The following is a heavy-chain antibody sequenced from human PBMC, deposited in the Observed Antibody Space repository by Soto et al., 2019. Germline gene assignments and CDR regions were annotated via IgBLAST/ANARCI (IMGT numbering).Heavy chain of an antibody. CDR1: GGTSSNYD. CDR3: ARGVLGPGDYYYGMDV. D-gene: IGHD7-27*01. V-gene: IGHV3-13*01. J-gene: IGHJ6*02. CDR2: IGAASDT. Sequence: XGALRLSCAASGGTSSNYDMHWVRQAPGEGLDWVSGIGAASDTYYPVSVQGRFTVSRDNAKKSLYLQMNSLRAGDTAVYYCARGVLGPGDYYYGMDVWGQGPTVTVSS.